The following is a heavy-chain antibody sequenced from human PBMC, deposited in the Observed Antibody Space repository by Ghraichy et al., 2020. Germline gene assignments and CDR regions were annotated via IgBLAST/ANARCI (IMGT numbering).Heavy chain of an antibody. V-gene: IGHV1-69*13. Sequence: SVKVSCKASGGTFSSYAISWVRQAPGQGLEWMGGIIPIFGTANYARKFQGRVTITADESTSTAYMELSSLRSEDTAVYYCARGISAARPGAFDIWGQGTMVTVSS. D-gene: IGHD6-6*01. CDR2: IIPIFGTA. J-gene: IGHJ3*02. CDR1: GGTFSSYA. CDR3: ARGISAARPGAFDI.